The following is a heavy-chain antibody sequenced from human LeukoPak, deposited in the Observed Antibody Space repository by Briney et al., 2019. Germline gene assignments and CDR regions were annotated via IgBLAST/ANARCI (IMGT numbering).Heavy chain of an antibody. CDR1: GGSISSYY. J-gene: IGHJ4*02. D-gene: IGHD5-12*01. Sequence: ASETLSLTCTVSGGSISSYYWSWIRQPPGKGLEWIGYIYYSGSTNYNPSLKSRVTISVDTSKNQFSLKLSSVTAADTAVYYCARDSYSGYYDYWGQGTLVTVSS. CDR2: IYYSGST. V-gene: IGHV4-59*01. CDR3: ARDSYSGYYDY.